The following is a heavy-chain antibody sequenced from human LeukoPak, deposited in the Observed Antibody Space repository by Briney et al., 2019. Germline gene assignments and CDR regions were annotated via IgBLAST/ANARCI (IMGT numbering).Heavy chain of an antibody. J-gene: IGHJ4*02. CDR2: INPSGGST. V-gene: IGHV1-46*01. D-gene: IGHD3-22*01. CDR1: GYTFTSYY. Sequence: ASVKVSCKASGYTFTSYYMHWVRQAPGQGLEWMGIINPSGGSTSYAQKFQGRVTMTRDTSTSTVYMELSSLRSEDTAVYYCARGGSLTHLTYYYDSSAYSPGDYWGQGTLVTVSS. CDR3: ARGGSLTHLTYYYDSSAYSPGDY.